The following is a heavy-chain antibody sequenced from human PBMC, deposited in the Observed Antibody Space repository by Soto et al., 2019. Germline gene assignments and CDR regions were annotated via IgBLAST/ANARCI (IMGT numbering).Heavy chain of an antibody. CDR2: ISFDGGNQ. V-gene: IGHV3-30-3*01. Sequence: QVQLVESGGGVVQPGTSLRLSCAASGFTFRNYAMHWVRQAPGKGLEWVAVISFDGGNQIYPDSVKGRFTISRDNSRDMLYLLMKSLRAEDTAVYFCARMRIPSRTAWFDPWGQGTLV. J-gene: IGHJ5*02. CDR3: ARMRIPSRTAWFDP. CDR1: GFTFRNYA. D-gene: IGHD6-6*01.